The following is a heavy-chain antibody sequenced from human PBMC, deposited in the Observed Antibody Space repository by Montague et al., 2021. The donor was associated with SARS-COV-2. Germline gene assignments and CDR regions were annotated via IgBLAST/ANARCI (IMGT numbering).Heavy chain of an antibody. J-gene: IGHJ4*02. CDR3: ARTRAYYYDSSGYSYCFDY. D-gene: IGHD3-22*01. Sequence: PALVKPTQPLTLTCTFFGFSLTTNGMCGSWFRHPPGKPLEWLARIDWDDNVYSTTPLKPRPTTSKDTSKNQVVLTMTNMDPVDTATYYCARTRAYYYDSSGYSYCFDYWGQGTLVTVSS. CDR2: IDWDDNV. CDR1: GFSLTTNGMC. V-gene: IGHV2-70*11.